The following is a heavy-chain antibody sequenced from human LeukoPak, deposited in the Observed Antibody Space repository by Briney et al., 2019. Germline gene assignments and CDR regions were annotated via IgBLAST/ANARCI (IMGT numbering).Heavy chain of an antibody. D-gene: IGHD6-19*01. Sequence: SETLSLTCTVYGGSISSSSYYWGWIRQPPGKGLEWIGSIYYSGSTYYNPSLKCRVTISVDTSKNQFSLKLSSVTAADTAVYYCARAHRGLAGYWGQGTLVTVSS. V-gene: IGHV4-39*07. CDR1: GGSISSSSYY. CDR3: ARAHRGLAGY. J-gene: IGHJ4*02. CDR2: IYYSGST.